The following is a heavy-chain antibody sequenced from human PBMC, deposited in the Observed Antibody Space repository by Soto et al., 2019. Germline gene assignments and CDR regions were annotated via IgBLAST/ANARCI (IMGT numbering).Heavy chain of an antibody. J-gene: IGHJ4*02. D-gene: IGHD3-16*01. CDR3: AKVQYGGNDY. CDR1: GFTFSSYD. CDR2: ISGSGGST. Sequence: EVQLLESGGGLVQPGGSPRLSCAASGFTFSSYDMSWVRQAPGRGLEWVSTISGSGGSTYYADSVKGRFTISRDNSKNTLYLQMNSLRAEDTAVYYCAKVQYGGNDYWGQGTLVTVSS. V-gene: IGHV3-23*01.